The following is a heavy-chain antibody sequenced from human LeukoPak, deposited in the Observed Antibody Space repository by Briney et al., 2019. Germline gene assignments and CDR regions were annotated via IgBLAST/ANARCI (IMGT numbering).Heavy chain of an antibody. CDR2: IYYSGST. CDR1: GGSISSSSYY. V-gene: IGHV4-39*07. J-gene: IGHJ4*02. Sequence: SETLSLTCTVSGGSISSSSYYWGWIRQPPGKGLEWIGSIYYSGSTYYNPSLKSRVTISVDTSKNQFSLKLSSVTAADTAVYYCASAWYSSGWYFDYWGQGTLVTVSS. D-gene: IGHD6-19*01. CDR3: ASAWYSSGWYFDY.